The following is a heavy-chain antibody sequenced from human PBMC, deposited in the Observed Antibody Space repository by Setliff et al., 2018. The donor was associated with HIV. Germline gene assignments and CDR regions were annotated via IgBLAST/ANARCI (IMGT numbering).Heavy chain of an antibody. CDR2: LYSSETS. V-gene: IGHV4-4*07. CDR1: GGSVSGYY. J-gene: IGHJ4*02. D-gene: IGHD3-16*01. CDR3: ARDRPREDTYVRFDY. Sequence: ASETLSLTCTVSGGSVSGYYWSWIRQSAGKRLECIGRLYSSETSSYNPSLKGRLSMSVDTFNNQFSLKLSSVTAADTAVYYCARDRPREDTYVRFDYWGQGVPVTVSS.